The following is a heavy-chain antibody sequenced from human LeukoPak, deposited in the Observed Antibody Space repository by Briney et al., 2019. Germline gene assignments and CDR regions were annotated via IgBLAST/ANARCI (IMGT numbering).Heavy chain of an antibody. J-gene: IGHJ6*02. CDR1: GFTFSSYG. Sequence: GGSLRLSCAASGFTFSSYGMHWVRQAPGKGLEWVAVIWYDGSNKYYADSVKGRFIISRDNSKNTLYLQMNSLRAEDTAVYYCASDPAAGIEAYYYYGMDVWGQGTTVTVSS. D-gene: IGHD6-13*01. V-gene: IGHV3-33*01. CDR3: ASDPAAGIEAYYYYGMDV. CDR2: IWYDGSNK.